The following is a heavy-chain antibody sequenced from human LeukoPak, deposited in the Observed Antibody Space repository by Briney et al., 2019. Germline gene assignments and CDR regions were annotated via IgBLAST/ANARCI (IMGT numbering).Heavy chain of an antibody. Sequence: PGGSLRLSCAASGFTFSSYGMHWVRQAPGKGLEWVAFIRYDGSNKYYADSVKGRFTISRDNSKNTLYLQMNSLRAEDTAVYYCAKDAIAAGFYYYYYYMDVWGKGTTVTVSS. CDR1: GFTFSSYG. CDR3: AKDAIAAGFYYYYYYMDV. D-gene: IGHD6-13*01. CDR2: IRYDGSNK. J-gene: IGHJ6*03. V-gene: IGHV3-30*02.